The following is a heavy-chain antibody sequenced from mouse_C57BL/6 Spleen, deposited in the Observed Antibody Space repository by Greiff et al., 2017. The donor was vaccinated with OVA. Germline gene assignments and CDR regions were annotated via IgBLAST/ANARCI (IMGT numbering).Heavy chain of an antibody. J-gene: IGHJ3*01. CDR3: ARGRDYDAAWFAY. Sequence: EVKLQQSGPELVKPGASVKISCKASGYTFTDYYMNWVKQSHGKSLEWIGDINPNNGGTSYNQKFKGKATLTVDKSSSTAYMELRSLTSEDSAVYYCARGRDYDAAWFAYWGQGTLVTVSA. CDR1: GYTFTDYY. CDR2: INPNNGGT. V-gene: IGHV1-26*01. D-gene: IGHD2-4*01.